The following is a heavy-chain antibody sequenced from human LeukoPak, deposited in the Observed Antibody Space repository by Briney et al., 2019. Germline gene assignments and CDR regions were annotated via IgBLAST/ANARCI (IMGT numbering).Heavy chain of an antibody. CDR1: GYTFTSYG. Sequence: ASVKVYCKASGYTFTSYGISWVRQAPGQGLEWMGWISAYNGNTNYAQKLQGRVTMTTGTSTSTAYMELRSLRSDDTAVYYCARGLGGTENYYYDSSGYYFEDYWGQGTLVTVSS. CDR2: ISAYNGNT. CDR3: ARGLGGTENYYYDSSGYYFEDY. D-gene: IGHD3-22*01. J-gene: IGHJ4*02. V-gene: IGHV1-18*01.